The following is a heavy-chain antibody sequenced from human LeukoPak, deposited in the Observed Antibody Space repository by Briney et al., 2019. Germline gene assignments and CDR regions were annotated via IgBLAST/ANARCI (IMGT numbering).Heavy chain of an antibody. CDR3: AREFAVDYGGDENAFDI. J-gene: IGHJ3*02. D-gene: IGHD4-23*01. Sequence: ASVKVSCKASGYTFTSYGISWVRQAPGQGLEWMGWISAYNGNTNYAQKLQGRVTMTTDTSTSTAYMELRSLRSDDTAVYYCAREFAVDYGGDENAFDIWGQGTTVTVSS. V-gene: IGHV1-18*01. CDR1: GYTFTSYG. CDR2: ISAYNGNT.